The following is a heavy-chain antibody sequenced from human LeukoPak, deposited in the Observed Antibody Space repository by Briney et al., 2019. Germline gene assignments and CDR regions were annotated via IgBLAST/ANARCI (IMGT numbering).Heavy chain of an antibody. Sequence: PSETLSLTCTVSGGSISSHYWSWIRQPAGKGLEWIGRIYTSGSTNYNPSLKSRVAMPVDTSKNQFSLKLSSVTAADTAVYYCARERCSSTSCHPTYYYYYYMDVWGKGTTVTVSS. D-gene: IGHD2-2*01. CDR2: IYTSGST. CDR3: ARERCSSTSCHPTYYYYYYMDV. V-gene: IGHV4-4*07. J-gene: IGHJ6*03. CDR1: GGSISSHY.